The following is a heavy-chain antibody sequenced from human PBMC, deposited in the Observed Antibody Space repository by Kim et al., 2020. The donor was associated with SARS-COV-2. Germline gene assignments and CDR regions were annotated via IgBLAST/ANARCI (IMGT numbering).Heavy chain of an antibody. Sequence: GGSLRLSCAASGFTFSNAWMSWVRQAPGKGLEWVGRIKSKTDGGTTDYAAPVKGRFTISRDDSKNTLYLQMNSLKTEDTAVYYCTTVVRMATILDSHFVDYWGQGTLVTVSS. CDR1: GFTFSNAW. J-gene: IGHJ4*02. CDR3: TTVVRMATILDSHFVDY. V-gene: IGHV3-15*01. D-gene: IGHD5-12*01. CDR2: IKSKTDGGTT.